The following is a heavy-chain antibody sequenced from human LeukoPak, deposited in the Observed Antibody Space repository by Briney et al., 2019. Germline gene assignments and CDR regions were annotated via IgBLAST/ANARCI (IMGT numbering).Heavy chain of an antibody. CDR3: VKDRWVDH. J-gene: IGHJ4*02. CDR2: ISSEGKAT. V-gene: IGHV3-64D*06. D-gene: IGHD6-13*01. CDR1: GFIFSPYA. Sequence: GSLRLSCSASGFIFSPYAMHWVRQAPGKGLEYVSSISSEGKATYYADSVKGRFTISRDNSKNTLYLQMSSLRPEDTAVYYCVKDRWVDHWGQGTLVTVSS.